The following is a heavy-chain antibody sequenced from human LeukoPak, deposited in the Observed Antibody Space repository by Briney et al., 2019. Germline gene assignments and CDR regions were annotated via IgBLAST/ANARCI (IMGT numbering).Heavy chain of an antibody. D-gene: IGHD3-10*01. CDR1: GGSISNYY. CDR3: ARRRGGPTSGWFDP. CDR2: IYYSGST. Sequence: SETLSLTCTVSGGSISNYYWSWIRQPPGKGLEGIGYIYYSGSTNYNPSLKSRVTISVDTSKNQFSLKLSSVTAADTAVYYCARRRGGPTSGWFDPWGQGTLVTVSS. J-gene: IGHJ5*02. V-gene: IGHV4-59*08.